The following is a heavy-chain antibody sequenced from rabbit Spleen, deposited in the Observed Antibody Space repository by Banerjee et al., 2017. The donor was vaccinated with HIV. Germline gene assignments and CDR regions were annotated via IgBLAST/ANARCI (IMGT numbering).Heavy chain of an antibody. D-gene: IGHD4-1*01. CDR1: GFDFSAYTF. Sequence: LVEYGGDLVQPGASLTLTCTASGFDFSAYTFMCWVRQAPGKGLEWIACIDSGSSGFTYFASWANGRFTISKTSSTTVTLQMTSLTAADTATYFCARDLAGAIGWNFYLWGQGTLVTVS. V-gene: IGHV1S40*01. CDR3: ARDLAGAIGWNFYL. J-gene: IGHJ4*01. CDR2: IDSGSSGFT.